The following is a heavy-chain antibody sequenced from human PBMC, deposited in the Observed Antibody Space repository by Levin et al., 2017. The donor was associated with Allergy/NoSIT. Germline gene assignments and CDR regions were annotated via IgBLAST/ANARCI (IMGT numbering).Heavy chain of an antibody. V-gene: IGHV4-31*03. CDR1: GGSISSGGYY. D-gene: IGHD4-17*01. Sequence: SETLSLTCTVSGGSISSGGYYWSWIRQHPGKGLEWIGYIYYSGSTYYNPSLKSRVTISVDTSKNQFSLKLSSVTAADTAVYYCARGRSQRGDYGVRRTSRYFDYWGQGTLVTVSS. CDR3: ARGRSQRGDYGVRRTSRYFDY. CDR2: IYYSGST. J-gene: IGHJ4*02.